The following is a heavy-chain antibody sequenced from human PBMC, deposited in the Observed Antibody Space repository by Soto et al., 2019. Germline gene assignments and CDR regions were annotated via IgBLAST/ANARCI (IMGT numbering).Heavy chain of an antibody. CDR2: IFYSGGT. Sequence: SETLSLTCTVSGGSILDSTYYWAWIRQSPGKGLEWIGTIFYSGGTFYTPSLKSRVTMSVDTSKNQFSLKLTSVTAADTAVYYCARDKITGRFDYWGQGTLVTVSS. CDR1: GGSILDSTYY. CDR3: ARDKITGRFDY. D-gene: IGHD2-8*02. J-gene: IGHJ4*02. V-gene: IGHV4-39*02.